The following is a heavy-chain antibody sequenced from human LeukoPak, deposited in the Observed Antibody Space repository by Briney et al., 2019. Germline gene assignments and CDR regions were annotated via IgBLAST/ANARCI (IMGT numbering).Heavy chain of an antibody. J-gene: IGHJ4*02. CDR1: GFTFRNYA. D-gene: IGHD4/OR15-4a*01. Sequence: GGSLRLSCAASGFTFRNYAMTWVRQAPGKGLERVSGISGGGVRTYYGDSGKGRFTISRDNSKNTLYLQMNNLRAEDTAVYYCAKDQGIDYGDQLHYWGQGTLVTVSS. V-gene: IGHV3-23*01. CDR3: AKDQGIDYGDQLHY. CDR2: ISGGGVRT.